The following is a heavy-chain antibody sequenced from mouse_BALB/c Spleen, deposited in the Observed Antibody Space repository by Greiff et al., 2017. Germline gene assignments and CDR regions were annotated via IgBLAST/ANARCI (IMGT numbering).Heavy chain of an antibody. V-gene: IGHV1-69*02. CDR2: IYPSDSYT. CDR1: GYTFTSYW. D-gene: IGHD2-3*01. Sequence: QVQLQQPGAELVRPGASVKLSCKASGYTFTSYWINWVKQRPGQGLEWIGNIYPSDSYTNYNQKFKDKATLTVDKSSSTAYMQLNSLTSEDSAVYYCARDGAWGQGTSVTVSS. J-gene: IGHJ4*01. CDR3: ARDGA.